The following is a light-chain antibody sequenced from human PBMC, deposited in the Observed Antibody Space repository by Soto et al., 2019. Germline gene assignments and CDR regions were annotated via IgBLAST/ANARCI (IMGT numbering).Light chain of an antibody. CDR1: QSVRNN. J-gene: IGKJ2*01. V-gene: IGKV3-15*01. CDR3: QQYNNWPPYT. Sequence: IVLTQSPATLSVSPGERTILSCRASQSVRNNLAWYQQKPGQAPRLLIYGASSRATGIPARFSGSGSGTEFTLTISSLQSEDFAVYYCQQYNNWPPYTFGQGTKLEI. CDR2: GAS.